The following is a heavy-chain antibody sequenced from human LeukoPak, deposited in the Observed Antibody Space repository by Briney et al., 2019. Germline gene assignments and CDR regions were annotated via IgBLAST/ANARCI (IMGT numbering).Heavy chain of an antibody. CDR1: GYTFTSYG. J-gene: IGHJ3*02. Sequence: ASVKVSCKASGYTFTSYGISWVRQAPGQGLGWMGWISAYNGNTNYAQKLQGRVTMTTDTSTSTAYMELRSLRSDDTAVYYCARAEVGIQLWSDAFDIWGQGTMVTVSS. V-gene: IGHV1-18*01. CDR3: ARAEVGIQLWSDAFDI. D-gene: IGHD5-18*01. CDR2: ISAYNGNT.